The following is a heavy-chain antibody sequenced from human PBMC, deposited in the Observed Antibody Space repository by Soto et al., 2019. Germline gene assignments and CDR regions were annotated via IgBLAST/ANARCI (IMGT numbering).Heavy chain of an antibody. CDR3: ARQASYWHGGGGWFDP. J-gene: IGHJ5*02. CDR2: IGTLHDA. D-gene: IGHD2-8*02. CDR1: GFTFSAYD. V-gene: IGHV3-13*01. Sequence: EVQLVESGGGLVQPGGSLRLSCAASGFTFSAYDMHWVRQPPGKGLEWVSAIGTLHDAYYPDSVKGRFTISRENAKNLLYLQMNNLRAGDTVVYYCARQASYWHGGGGWFDPWGQGTLVTVSA.